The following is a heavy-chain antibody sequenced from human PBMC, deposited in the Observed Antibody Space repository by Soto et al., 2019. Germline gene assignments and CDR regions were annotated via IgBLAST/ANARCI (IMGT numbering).Heavy chain of an antibody. CDR3: ARVIVPTTVTTSNWFDP. D-gene: IGHD4-17*01. V-gene: IGHV1-46*01. CDR2: INPSGGST. J-gene: IGHJ5*02. CDR1: GYTFTTYY. Sequence: ASVKVSCKASGYTFTTYYMHWVRQAPGQGLEWMGIINPSGGSTNYAQRFQGRVTMTSDTSTSTVYMELSSLRTDDTAVYYCARVIVPTTVTTSNWFDPWGQGTLVTVSS.